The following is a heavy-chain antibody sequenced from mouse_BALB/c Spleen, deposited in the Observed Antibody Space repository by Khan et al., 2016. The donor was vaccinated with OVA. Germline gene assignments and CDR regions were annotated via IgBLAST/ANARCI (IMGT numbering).Heavy chain of an antibody. CDR2: IWGGGGT. Sequence: VQLQESGPGLVAPSQSLSITCTVSGFSLSRYNIHWVRQPPGKGLEWLGMIWGGGGTDYNSTLKSRLSISNDNSKSQVILKMNSLQTDDSAMYYCARAYYRYDGYYAMDYWGQGTSVTVSS. CDR1: GFSLSRYN. CDR3: ARAYYRYDGYYAMDY. V-gene: IGHV2-6-4*01. J-gene: IGHJ4*01. D-gene: IGHD2-14*01.